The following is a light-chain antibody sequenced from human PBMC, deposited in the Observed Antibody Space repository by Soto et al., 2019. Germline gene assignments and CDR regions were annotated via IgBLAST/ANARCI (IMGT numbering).Light chain of an antibody. CDR2: DNN. CDR3: GTWDSSLSAVL. V-gene: IGLV1-51*01. CDR1: SSNIGNNY. J-gene: IGLJ2*01. Sequence: QSVLTHPPSVSAAPGQKVTISCSGSSSNIGNNYVSWYQQLPGTAPKLLIYDNNKRPSGIPDRFSGSKSGTSATMGITGLQTGDEADYYCGTWDSSLSAVLFGGGTKLTVL.